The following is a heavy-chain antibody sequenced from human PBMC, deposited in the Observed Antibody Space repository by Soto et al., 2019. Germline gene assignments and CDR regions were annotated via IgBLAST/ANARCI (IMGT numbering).Heavy chain of an antibody. CDR3: ARGGVITIFGVVSGNWFDP. CDR1: GGSFSGYY. V-gene: IGHV4-34*09. Sequence: SETLSLTCAVYGGSFSGYYWSWIRQPPGKGLEWIGEINHSGSTNYNPSLKSRVTISVDTSKNQFSLMLSSVTAADTAVYYCARGGVITIFGVVSGNWFDPWGQGTLVTVSS. J-gene: IGHJ5*02. D-gene: IGHD3-3*01. CDR2: INHSGST.